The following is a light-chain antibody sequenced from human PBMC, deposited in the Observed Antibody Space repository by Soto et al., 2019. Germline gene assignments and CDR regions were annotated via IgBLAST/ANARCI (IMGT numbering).Light chain of an antibody. Sequence: IQMTQSPPSVSASVGDRVTITCRASQSISSWLAWYQQKRGEAPELLIYAASTLQSGVPSRFSGSGSGTDFTLTISCLQSEDFATYYCQQYYSFPPTFGQGTKVDI. CDR3: QQYYSFPPT. CDR2: AAS. CDR1: QSISSW. V-gene: IGKV1-12*01. J-gene: IGKJ1*01.